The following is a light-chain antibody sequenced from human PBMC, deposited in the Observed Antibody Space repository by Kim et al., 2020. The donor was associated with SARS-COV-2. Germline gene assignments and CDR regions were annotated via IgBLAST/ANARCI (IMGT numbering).Light chain of an antibody. Sequence: EIVMTQSPATLSVSPGERATLSCRASQSVSSKLAWYQQKPGQAPRLLIYGASTRATGIPARLSGSGSETEFTLTISSLQSEDFAVYYCQQYSNWPSITFGQGTRLEIK. J-gene: IGKJ5*01. CDR3: QQYSNWPSIT. V-gene: IGKV3-15*01. CDR2: GAS. CDR1: QSVSSK.